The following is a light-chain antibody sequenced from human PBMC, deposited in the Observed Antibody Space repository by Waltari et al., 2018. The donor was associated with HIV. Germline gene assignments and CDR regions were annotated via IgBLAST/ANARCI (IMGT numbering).Light chain of an antibody. J-gene: IGKJ4*01. Sequence: DIQMTQSPSSLSASVGDRVTITCQASQDIGNYLNWYQQKPGKAPKFLIYDASNLETGVPSRFSGSGSGTDFTLTINSLQPEDVGTYYCQKYNSAPLTIGGGTKVEIK. V-gene: IGKV1-33*01. CDR3: QKYNSAPLT. CDR2: DAS. CDR1: QDIGNY.